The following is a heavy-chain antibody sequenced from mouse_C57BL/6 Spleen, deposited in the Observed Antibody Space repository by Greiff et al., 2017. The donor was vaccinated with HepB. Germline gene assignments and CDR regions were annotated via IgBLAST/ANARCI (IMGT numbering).Heavy chain of an antibody. Sequence: QVQLQQPGAELVRPGSSVKLSCKASGYTFTSYWMHWVKQRPIQGLEWIGNIDPSDSETHYNQKFKDKATLTVDKSSSTAYMQRSSLTSADSAVYYCARGATGGYAMDYWGQGTSVTVSS. D-gene: IGHD3-1*01. CDR3: ARGATGGYAMDY. J-gene: IGHJ4*01. CDR1: GYTFTSYW. CDR2: IDPSDSET. V-gene: IGHV1-52*01.